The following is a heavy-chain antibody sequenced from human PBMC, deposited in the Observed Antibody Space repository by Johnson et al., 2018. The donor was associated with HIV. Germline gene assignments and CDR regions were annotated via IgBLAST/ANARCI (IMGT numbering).Heavy chain of an antibody. Sequence: VLLVESGGGVVQPGRPLRLSCAASGFTFSSYWMSWVRQAPGKGLEWVANIKEDGSEKYYVDSVKGRLTISRDNAKNSLYLQMSSLRVEDTAVYYCASGHMWSAFWGQGTMVTVSS. J-gene: IGHJ3*01. CDR2: IKEDGSEK. CDR1: GFTFSSYW. D-gene: IGHD2-21*01. V-gene: IGHV3-7*01. CDR3: ASGHMWSAF.